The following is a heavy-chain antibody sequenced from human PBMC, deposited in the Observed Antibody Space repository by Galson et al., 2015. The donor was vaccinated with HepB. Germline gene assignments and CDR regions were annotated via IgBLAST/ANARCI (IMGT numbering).Heavy chain of an antibody. Sequence: SVKVSCKVSGYTLTELSMHWVRQAPGKGLEWMGGFDPEDGETIYAQKFQGRVTMTEDTSTDTAYMELSSLRSEDTAVYYCATDLGYGDSHAAYWGQGTLVTVSS. V-gene: IGHV1-24*01. CDR3: ATDLGYGDSHAAY. CDR1: GYTLTELS. J-gene: IGHJ4*02. D-gene: IGHD4-17*01. CDR2: FDPEDGET.